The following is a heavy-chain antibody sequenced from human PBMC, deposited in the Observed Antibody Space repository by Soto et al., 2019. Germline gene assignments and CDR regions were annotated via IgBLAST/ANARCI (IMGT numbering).Heavy chain of an antibody. J-gene: IGHJ4*02. Sequence: GASGKVSCKASGYSFTSYGISWVRQAPGQGFEWMGWISSYSGNTTCARKLQGRVTMTTDTSTSTAYMDLRSLRSDDTAVYYCARDPGYCSSSSCYLVPEFDYWGQGALVTVSS. D-gene: IGHD2-2*01. V-gene: IGHV1-18*01. CDR1: GYSFTSYG. CDR3: ARDPGYCSSSSCYLVPEFDY. CDR2: ISSYSGNT.